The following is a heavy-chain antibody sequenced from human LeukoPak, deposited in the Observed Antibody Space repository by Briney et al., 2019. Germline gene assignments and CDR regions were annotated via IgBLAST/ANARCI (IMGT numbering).Heavy chain of an antibody. CDR2: VFDSGGT. J-gene: IGHJ4*02. V-gene: IGHV4-59*01. CDR3: ARGYSSSWNYFDY. CDR1: GGSISNYW. Sequence: SETPSLTCTVSGGSISNYWWSWIRQPPGKGLEWIGYVFDSGGTNYNPSLKSRVTISVDTSKKQFSLKLSSVTAADTAVYYCARGYSSSWNYFDYWGQGTLVTVSS. D-gene: IGHD6-13*01.